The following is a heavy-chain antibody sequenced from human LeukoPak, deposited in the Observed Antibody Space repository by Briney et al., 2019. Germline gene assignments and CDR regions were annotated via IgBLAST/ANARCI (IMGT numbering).Heavy chain of an antibody. CDR1: GFSFSNYW. CDR2: MNSDGSAT. J-gene: IGHJ4*02. V-gene: IGHV3-74*01. CDR3: PKGPNYFDS. Sequence: PGGSLRLSCAASGFSFSNYWMHWVRQAPGKGLVWVTRMNSDGSATYYADSVQGRFTISRDNAKNTLYLQMNSLRAEDTAMYFCPKGPNYFDSWGQGTLVTVSS.